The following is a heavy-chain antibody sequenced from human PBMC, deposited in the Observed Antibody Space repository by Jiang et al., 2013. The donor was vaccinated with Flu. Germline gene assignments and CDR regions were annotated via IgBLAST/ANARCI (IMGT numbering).Heavy chain of an antibody. D-gene: IGHD2-2*01. Sequence: LLKPSETLSLTCTVSGGSISSYSWSWIRQPPGKELEWVGSIYYSGNTNYNPSLKSRVTISVDTSKNQLSLKVRSVTAADTAVYYCARDLDQFYGMDVWGQGTTVTV. V-gene: IGHV4-59*13. CDR2: IYYSGNT. J-gene: IGHJ6*02. CDR3: ARDLDQFYGMDV. CDR1: GGSISSYS.